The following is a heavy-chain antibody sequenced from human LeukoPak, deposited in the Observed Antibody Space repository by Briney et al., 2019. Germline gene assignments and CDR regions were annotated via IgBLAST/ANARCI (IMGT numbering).Heavy chain of an antibody. CDR3: ARDPSNTSGWYQYFDA. V-gene: IGHV1-8*01. Sequence: GASVKVSCKASGYTFTSYDINWVRQATGQGPEWMGWMNPNSGNTGYAQKFQGRVTMTRNTSISTAYMELSSLRSEDTAVYYCARDPSNTSGWYQYFDAWGRSTLVSVSS. CDR1: GYTFTSYD. CDR2: MNPNSGNT. D-gene: IGHD6-19*01. J-gene: IGHJ2*01.